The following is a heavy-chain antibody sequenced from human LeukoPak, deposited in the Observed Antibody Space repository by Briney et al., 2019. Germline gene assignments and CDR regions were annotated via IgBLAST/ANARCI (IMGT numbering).Heavy chain of an antibody. Sequence: GGSLRLSCAASGLTFSNAWMSWVRQAPGKGLEWVGRIKRKSDGGTTDYAAPVKGRFTISRDNAKNSLYLQMNSLRAEDTAVYYCASDILTGYCFDYWGQGTLVTVSS. CDR3: ASDILTGYCFDY. D-gene: IGHD3-9*01. J-gene: IGHJ4*02. CDR1: GLTFSNAW. CDR2: IKRKSDGGTT. V-gene: IGHV3-15*01.